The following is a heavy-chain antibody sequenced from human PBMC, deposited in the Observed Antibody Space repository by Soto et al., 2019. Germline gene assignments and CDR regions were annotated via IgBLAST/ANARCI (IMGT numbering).Heavy chain of an antibody. D-gene: IGHD5-18*01. CDR3: ARVGYLAD. Sequence: EVQLGESGGASVQPGGSLRLSCAASGFTFRNDDVNWVRQAPGKGLEWVSFLSGSGDIMYYADSVKGRFTISRDNAKNSLHLQMNCLTAEDTAVYYCARVGYLADWGQGALVTVSS. CDR1: GFTFRNDD. J-gene: IGHJ4*02. CDR2: LSGSGDIM. V-gene: IGHV3-48*03.